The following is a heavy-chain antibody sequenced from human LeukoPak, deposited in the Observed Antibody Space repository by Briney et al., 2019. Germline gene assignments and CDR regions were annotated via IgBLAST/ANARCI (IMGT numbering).Heavy chain of an antibody. D-gene: IGHD4-17*01. CDR2: IYSGGNT. CDR3: AYGDFVRTVNYFDY. J-gene: IGHJ4*02. CDR1: GITVSSSY. Sequence: GGSLRLSCVASGITVSSSYMSWVRQAPGKGPEWVSVIYSGGNTYDADSVRGRFTISRDNSKNTLYLQMNSLRAENTAVYYCAYGDFVRTVNYFDYWGQGTLVTVSS. V-gene: IGHV3-66*01.